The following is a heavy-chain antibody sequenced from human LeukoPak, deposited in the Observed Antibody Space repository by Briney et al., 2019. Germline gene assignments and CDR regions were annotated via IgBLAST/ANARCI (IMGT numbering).Heavy chain of an antibody. CDR1: GFTFRSYG. CDR2: IWYDGTNK. D-gene: IGHD6-19*01. V-gene: IGHV3-33*08. Sequence: GRSLRLSCAASGFTFRSYGMHWVRQAPGKGLEWVAVIWYDGTNKYYADSVKGRFTISRDNSKNTLYLRMNSLRADDTAVYYCARDLGRSGWYAGFDSWGQGKLVTVSS. CDR3: ARDLGRSGWYAGFDS. J-gene: IGHJ4*02.